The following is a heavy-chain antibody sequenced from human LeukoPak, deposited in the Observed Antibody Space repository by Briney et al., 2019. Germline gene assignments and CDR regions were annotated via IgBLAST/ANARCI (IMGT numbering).Heavy chain of an antibody. Sequence: SETLSLTCTVSGGSISSYYWSWIRQPAGKGLEWIGRIYTSGSTNYNPSLKSRVTMSVDTSKNQFSLKLTSVIAADTAVYFCARDPDYDFWSDSPHWGQGILVTVSS. CDR1: GGSISSYY. J-gene: IGHJ4*02. CDR3: ARDPDYDFWSDSPH. D-gene: IGHD3-3*01. CDR2: IYTSGST. V-gene: IGHV4-4*07.